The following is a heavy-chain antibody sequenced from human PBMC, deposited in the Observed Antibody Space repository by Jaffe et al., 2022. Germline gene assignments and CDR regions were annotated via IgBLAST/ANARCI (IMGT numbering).Heavy chain of an antibody. V-gene: IGHV3-7*01. CDR2: IKGDGSDI. Sequence: EVQVVESGGGLVQPGGSLRLSCAASGFTFSRYWMSWVRQAPGKGLEWVANIKGDGSDIYYVDSVKGRFTISRDNVKKSLYLQMNNLRTDDTALYYCATVFSSGWYGGGDYWGQGTLVTVSS. J-gene: IGHJ4*02. CDR3: ATVFSSGWYGGGDY. D-gene: IGHD6-19*01. CDR1: GFTFSRYW.